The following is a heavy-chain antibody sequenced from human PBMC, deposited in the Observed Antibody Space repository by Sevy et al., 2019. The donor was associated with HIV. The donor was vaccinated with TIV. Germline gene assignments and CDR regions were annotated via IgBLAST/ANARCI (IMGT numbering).Heavy chain of an antibody. CDR1: GFTFGDYA. D-gene: IGHD2-15*01. V-gene: IGHV3-49*03. CDR2: IRSKAYGGTT. Sequence: GGSLRLSCTASGFTFGDYAMSWFRQAPGKGLEWVGFIRSKAYGGTTEYAASVKGRFTISRDASKSIAYLQMNSLKTEDTAVYYCTRDVVVAATRYYYGMDVWGQGTTVTVSS. J-gene: IGHJ6*02. CDR3: TRDVVVAATRYYYGMDV.